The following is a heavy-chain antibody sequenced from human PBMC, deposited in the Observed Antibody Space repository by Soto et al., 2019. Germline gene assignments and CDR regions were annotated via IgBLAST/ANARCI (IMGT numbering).Heavy chain of an antibody. Sequence: QVQLQQWGAGLLKPSETLSLTCAVYGGSFRGYYWSWIRQPPGKGLEWIGEINHRGSANYNPSVKSRVTLSVDTSKTQFSLKLNSVTAADTAMYYCARGSRVKIPAATGRDYYYHGLDVWAQGTAVTVSS. CDR3: ARGSRVKIPAATGRDYYYHGLDV. D-gene: IGHD1-26*01. CDR1: GGSFRGYY. CDR2: INHRGSA. J-gene: IGHJ6*02. V-gene: IGHV4-34*01.